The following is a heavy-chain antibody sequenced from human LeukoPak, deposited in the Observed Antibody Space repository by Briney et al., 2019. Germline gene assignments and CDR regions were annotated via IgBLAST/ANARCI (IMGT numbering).Heavy chain of an antibody. Sequence: PGGSLRLSCAASGFTFSSYGMHWVRQAPGERLERVIVICYDGSNKYYAASVNGRFTISKDNSSNTLYLQMNRLTAETTTLYYCARESGGGSYYFDYWGQGTLVTVSS. J-gene: IGHJ4*02. CDR1: GFTFSSYG. CDR2: ICYDGSNK. D-gene: IGHD1-26*01. CDR3: ARESGGGSYYFDY. V-gene: IGHV3-33*01.